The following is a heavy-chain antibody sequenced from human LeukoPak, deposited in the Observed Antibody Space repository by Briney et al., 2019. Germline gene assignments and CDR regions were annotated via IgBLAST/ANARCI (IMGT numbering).Heavy chain of an antibody. V-gene: IGHV3-21*01. D-gene: IGHD3-9*01. CDR1: GFTFSSYS. CDR3: ATILTGYYLIDY. J-gene: IGHJ4*02. CDR2: ISSSSSYI. Sequence: GGSLRLSCAASGFTFSSYSMNWVRQAPGKGLEWVSSISSSSSYIYHADSVKGRFTISRDNAKNSLYLQMNSLRAEDTAVYYCATILTGYYLIDYWGQGTLVTVSS.